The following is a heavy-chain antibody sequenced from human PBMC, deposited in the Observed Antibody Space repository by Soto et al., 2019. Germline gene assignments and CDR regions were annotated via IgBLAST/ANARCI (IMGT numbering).Heavy chain of an antibody. D-gene: IGHD2-21*02. Sequence: QVQLVQSGAEVKKPGASVKVSCKASGDTFTDYYIHWVRQAPGQGLEWMGTVNPSGGHTTYAQHLRGRITMTRDTSTSTLYMGLTSLTSEDAAVYYCARGGHVVVVTAALASWGQGTLVTVSS. CDR1: GDTFTDYY. CDR3: ARGGHVVVVTAALAS. J-gene: IGHJ5*02. V-gene: IGHV1-46*04. CDR2: VNPSGGHT.